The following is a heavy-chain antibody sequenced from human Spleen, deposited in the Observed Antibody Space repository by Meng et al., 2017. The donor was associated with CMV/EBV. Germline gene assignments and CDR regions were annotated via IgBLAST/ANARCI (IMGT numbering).Heavy chain of an antibody. Sequence: QVQLPGPGPGLVKPSETLSPTCTVSGSSISSYYWSWIRQPAGKGLEWIGRIYTSGSTNYNPSLKSRVTMSVDTSKNQFSLKLSSVTAADTAVYYCARGITMVRGVLDWFDPWGQGTLVTVSS. V-gene: IGHV4-4*07. CDR1: GSSISSYY. CDR2: IYTSGST. J-gene: IGHJ5*02. CDR3: ARGITMVRGVLDWFDP. D-gene: IGHD3-10*01.